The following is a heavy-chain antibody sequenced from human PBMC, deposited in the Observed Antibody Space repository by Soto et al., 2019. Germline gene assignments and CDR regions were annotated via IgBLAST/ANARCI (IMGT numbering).Heavy chain of an antibody. CDR3: ARLAGGNYYYGMDV. CDR2: IYPGDSNA. CDR1: GYSFTKYW. J-gene: IGHJ6*02. D-gene: IGHD3-16*01. Sequence: GESLTISCEGSGYSFTKYWIVWVLQMPGKGLEWMGMIYPGDSNARYSPSFQGQVTISVDKSISTAYLQWSSLKASDTAMYYCARLAGGNYYYGMDVWGQGTTVTVSS. V-gene: IGHV5-51*01.